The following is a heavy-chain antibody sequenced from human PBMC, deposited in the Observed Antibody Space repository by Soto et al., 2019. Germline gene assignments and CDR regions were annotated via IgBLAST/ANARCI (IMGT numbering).Heavy chain of an antibody. Sequence: GASVKVSCKASGCTFSSYAISWVRQAPGQVLEWMGGIIPIFGTANYAQKFQGRVTITADESTSTAYMELSSLRSEDTAVYYCARDMVTIFGVVIIPRPLGMDVWGQGTTVTVSS. J-gene: IGHJ6*02. CDR2: IIPIFGTA. CDR1: GCTFSSYA. D-gene: IGHD3-3*01. V-gene: IGHV1-69*13. CDR3: ARDMVTIFGVVIIPRPLGMDV.